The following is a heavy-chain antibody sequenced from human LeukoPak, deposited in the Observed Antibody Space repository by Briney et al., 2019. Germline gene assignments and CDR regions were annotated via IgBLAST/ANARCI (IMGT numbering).Heavy chain of an antibody. V-gene: IGHV4-4*09. CDR2: IYTSGST. CDR3: ARHSDIAARPGWFDS. J-gene: IGHJ5*01. CDR1: GGSISSYY. D-gene: IGHD6-6*01. Sequence: SETLSLTCTVSGGSISSYYWSWIRQPPGKGLEWIGYIYTSGSTNYNPSLKSRVTISVDTSKNQFSLKLSSVTAADTAVYYCARHSDIAARPGWFDSWGQGTLVTVSS.